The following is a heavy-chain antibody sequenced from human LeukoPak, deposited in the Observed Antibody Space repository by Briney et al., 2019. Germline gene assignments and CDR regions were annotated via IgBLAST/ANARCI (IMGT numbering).Heavy chain of an antibody. D-gene: IGHD3-22*01. CDR1: GFTFSSYE. Sequence: GGSLRLSCAASGFTFSSYEMNWVRQAPGKGLEWVAAIWYDGSNKYYADSVKGRFTISRDNSKNTLYLQMNSLRAEDTAVYYCARSRGYYYESSGYPDYWGQGTLVTVSS. J-gene: IGHJ4*02. CDR3: ARSRGYYYESSGYPDY. CDR2: IWYDGSNK. V-gene: IGHV3-33*08.